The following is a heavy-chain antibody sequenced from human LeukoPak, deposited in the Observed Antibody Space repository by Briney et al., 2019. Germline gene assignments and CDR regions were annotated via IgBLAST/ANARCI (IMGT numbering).Heavy chain of an antibody. D-gene: IGHD1-14*01. CDR1: GFTFSSYW. Sequence: GGSLRLSCAASGFTFSSYWMSWGRQAPGKGLEWVANIKQDGNEKDFVDSVKGPFTISRDNAKNSLYLQMNSLRAEDTAVYYCAKDRTGLSAYMDVWGKGTTVTISS. CDR3: AKDRTGLSAYMDV. J-gene: IGHJ6*03. CDR2: IKQDGNEK. V-gene: IGHV3-7*01.